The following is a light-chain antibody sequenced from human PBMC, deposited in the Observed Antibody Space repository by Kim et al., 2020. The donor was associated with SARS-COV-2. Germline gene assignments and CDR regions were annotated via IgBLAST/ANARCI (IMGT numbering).Light chain of an antibody. CDR1: QSVSSN. J-gene: IGKJ4*01. V-gene: IGKV3-15*01. CDR3: QQYNTWPPLT. Sequence: FPGERATLSCRASQSVSSNLAWYQQKPGQAPRLLIYGASTRATAIPARFSGSGSGTEFTLTISSLQSEDFAVYYCQQYNTWPPLTFGGGTKVEIK. CDR2: GAS.